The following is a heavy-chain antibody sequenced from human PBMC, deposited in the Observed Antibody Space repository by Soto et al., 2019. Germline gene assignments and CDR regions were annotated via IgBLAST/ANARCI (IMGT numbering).Heavy chain of an antibody. D-gene: IGHD6-13*01. Sequence: ASETLFLTCTLSGGSISSSTYYWGWIRQPPGKGLEWIGSIYYSGSTYYNPSLKSRVTISVDTSKNQFSLKLSSVTAADTAVYYCATSYSSSWLGAGDWFDPWGQGTLVTVSS. CDR1: GGSISSSTYY. V-gene: IGHV4-39*01. J-gene: IGHJ5*02. CDR2: IYYSGST. CDR3: ATSYSSSWLGAGDWFDP.